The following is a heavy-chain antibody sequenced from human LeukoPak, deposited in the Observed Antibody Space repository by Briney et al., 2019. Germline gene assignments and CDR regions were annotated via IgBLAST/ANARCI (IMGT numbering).Heavy chain of an antibody. CDR2: MNPNSGNT. D-gene: IGHD3-10*01. V-gene: IGHV1-8*01. J-gene: IGHJ2*01. CDR3: ARGVITMVRGANYWYFDL. CDR1: GYTFTSYD. Sequence: ASVKVSCKASGYTFTSYDINWVRQATGQGLEWMGWMNPNSGNTGYAQKFQGRVTMTRNTSISTAYMELSSLRSEDTAVYYCARGVITMVRGANYWYFDLWGRGTLVTVSS.